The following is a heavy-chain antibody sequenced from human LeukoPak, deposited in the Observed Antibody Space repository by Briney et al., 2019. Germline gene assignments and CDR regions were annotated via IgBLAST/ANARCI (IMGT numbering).Heavy chain of an antibody. D-gene: IGHD3-22*01. CDR1: GGTFSSYA. J-gene: IGHJ3*02. Sequence: SVKVSCKASGGTFSSYAISWVRQAPGQGLEWMGGIIPIFGTANYAQKFQGRVTITADKSTSTAYMELRSLRSNDTAVYYCARDYYDSSGYYYQNDAFDIWGQGTMVTVSS. CDR2: IIPIFGTA. CDR3: ARDYYDSSGYYYQNDAFDI. V-gene: IGHV1-69*06.